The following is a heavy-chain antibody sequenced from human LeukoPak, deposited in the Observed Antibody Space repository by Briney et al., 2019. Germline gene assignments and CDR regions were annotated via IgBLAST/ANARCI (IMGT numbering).Heavy chain of an antibody. V-gene: IGHV4-61*02. D-gene: IGHD3-10*01. CDR3: ARGGITMVRGVKPYAFDI. CDR1: GGSISSGSYY. Sequence: SETLSLTCTVSGGSISSGSYYWSWIRQPAGKGLEWIGRIYTSGSTNYNPSLKSRVTISVDTSKNQFSLNLRSVTAADTAVYYCARGGITMVRGVKPYAFDIWGQGTMVTVSS. CDR2: IYTSGST. J-gene: IGHJ3*02.